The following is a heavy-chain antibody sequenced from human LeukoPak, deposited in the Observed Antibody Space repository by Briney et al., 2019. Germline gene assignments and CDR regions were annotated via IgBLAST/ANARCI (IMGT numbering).Heavy chain of an antibody. Sequence: GGSLRLSCVTSGLTFRGYDMFWVRQAPGKGLEWISYISSSTNRTHYADSVKGRFTISRDNAKNSLYLQMNSLRAEDTAVYYCAREKFGGMDVWGQGTTVTVSS. CDR3: AREKFGGMDV. CDR1: GLTFRGYD. D-gene: IGHD3-10*01. V-gene: IGHV3-48*04. CDR2: ISSSTNRT. J-gene: IGHJ6*02.